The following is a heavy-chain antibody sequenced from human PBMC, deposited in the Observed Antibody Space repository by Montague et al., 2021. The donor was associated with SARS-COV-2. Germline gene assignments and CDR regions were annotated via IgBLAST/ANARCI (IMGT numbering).Heavy chain of an antibody. CDR1: GFTFDDYA. D-gene: IGHD1-1*01. CDR3: AKDIDGASTGYFDY. V-gene: IGHV3-43*02. CDR2: ISGDGGST. Sequence: SLSLSCAASGFTFDDYAMHWVRQAPGKGLEWVSLISGDGGSTYYADSVKGRFTISRDNSKNSLYLQMNSLRTEDTALYYCAKDIDGASTGYFDYWGQGTLVTVSS. J-gene: IGHJ4*02.